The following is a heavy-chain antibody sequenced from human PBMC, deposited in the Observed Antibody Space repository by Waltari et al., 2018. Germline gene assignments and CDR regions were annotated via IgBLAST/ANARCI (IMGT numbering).Heavy chain of an antibody. V-gene: IGHV4-59*01. Sequence: QVQLQESGPGLVKPSETLSLTCTVSGCSIRSYYRSWIRPPPGKGLEWIGYIYYSGSTNYNPSLKSRVTISVDTSKNQFSLKLSSVTAADTAVYYCARAVEDILTGYTGAFDIWGQGTMVTVSS. CDR3: ARAVEDILTGYTGAFDI. CDR1: GCSIRSYY. D-gene: IGHD3-9*01. J-gene: IGHJ3*02. CDR2: IYYSGST.